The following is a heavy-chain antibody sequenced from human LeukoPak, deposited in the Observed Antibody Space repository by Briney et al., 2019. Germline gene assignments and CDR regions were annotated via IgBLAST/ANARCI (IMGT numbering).Heavy chain of an antibody. Sequence: GGSLRLSCAASGFTFSSYAMSWVRQAPGKGLEWVSAISGIGGSTYYADSVKGRFTIPRDNSKNTLYLQMNSLRAEDTAVYYCARISGYDPNWFDPWGQGTLVTVSS. CDR3: ARISGYDPNWFDP. CDR1: GFTFSSYA. V-gene: IGHV3-23*01. CDR2: ISGIGGST. J-gene: IGHJ5*02. D-gene: IGHD5-12*01.